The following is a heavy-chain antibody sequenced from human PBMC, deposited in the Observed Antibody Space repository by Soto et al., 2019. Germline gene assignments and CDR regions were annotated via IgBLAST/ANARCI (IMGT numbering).Heavy chain of an antibody. Sequence: PSETLSLTCTVSGGSISSYYWSWIRQPPGKGLEWIGYIYYSGSTTYNPSLKSRVTISVDTSKNQFSLKLSSVTAADTAVYYCARHVYDILTGYYKALVSSAFDIWGQGTMVTVSS. V-gene: IGHV4-59*08. CDR1: GGSISSYY. J-gene: IGHJ3*02. D-gene: IGHD3-9*01. CDR2: IYYSGST. CDR3: ARHVYDILTGYYKALVSSAFDI.